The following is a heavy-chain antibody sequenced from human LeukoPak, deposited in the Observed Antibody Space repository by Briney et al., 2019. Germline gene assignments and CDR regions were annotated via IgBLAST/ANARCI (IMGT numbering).Heavy chain of an antibody. CDR2: INHSGSI. CDR3: AKGVWAPRFDS. Sequence: PGTLSHTCAVYGASFSYDYWSWLRQAPGKGLERIGQINHSGSITYNPSLKSRVTISAEKSKSQFSLRLTSVTAADTAVYYCAKGVWAPRFDSWGQGTLVTVSS. CDR1: GASFSYDY. V-gene: IGHV4-34*01. J-gene: IGHJ5*01. D-gene: IGHD7-27*01.